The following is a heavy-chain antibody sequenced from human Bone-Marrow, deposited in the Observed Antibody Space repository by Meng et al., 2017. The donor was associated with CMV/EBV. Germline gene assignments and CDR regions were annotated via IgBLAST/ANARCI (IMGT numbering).Heavy chain of an antibody. V-gene: IGHV3-49*04. D-gene: IGHD1-26*01. CDR2: IRSKAYGGTT. Sequence: GESLKISCTASGFTFGDYAMSWVRQAPGKGLEWVGFIRSKAYGGTTEYAASVKGRFTISRDDSKSIAYLQMNSLKTEDTAEYYCTRESELPPANAFDIWGQGTMVTVSS. CDR3: TRESELPPANAFDI. CDR1: GFTFGDYA. J-gene: IGHJ3*02.